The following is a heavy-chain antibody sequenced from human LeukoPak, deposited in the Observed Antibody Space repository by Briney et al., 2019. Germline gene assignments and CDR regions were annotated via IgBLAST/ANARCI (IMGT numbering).Heavy chain of an antibody. V-gene: IGHV3-30*18. CDR3: AKDGSGSYYNHYYYYYGMDV. Sequence: GGSLRLSCAASGFTFSSYGMHWVRQAPGKGLEWVAVISYDGSNKYYADSVEGRFTISRDNSKNTLYLQMNSLRAEDTAVYYCAKDGSGSYYNHYYYYYGMDVWGQGTTVTVSS. CDR2: ISYDGSNK. J-gene: IGHJ6*02. CDR1: GFTFSSYG. D-gene: IGHD3-10*01.